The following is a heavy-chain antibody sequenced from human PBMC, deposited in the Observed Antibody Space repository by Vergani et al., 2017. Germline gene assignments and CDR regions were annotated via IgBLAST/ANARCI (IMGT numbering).Heavy chain of an antibody. D-gene: IGHD6-19*01. CDR3: ARGGSGWLFDP. CDR1: GGTLSSYA. V-gene: IGHV1-69*04. CDR2: IIPILGIA. J-gene: IGHJ5*02. Sequence: QVQLVQSGAAVKKPGSSVKVSCKASGGTLSSYAISWVRQAPGQGLEWMGRIIPILGIANYAQKFQGRVTITADNSTSTAYMELSSLRSEDTAVYYCARGGSGWLFDPWGQGTLVTVSS.